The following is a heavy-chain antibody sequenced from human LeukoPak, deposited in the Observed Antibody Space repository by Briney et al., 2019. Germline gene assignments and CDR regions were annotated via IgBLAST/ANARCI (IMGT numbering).Heavy chain of an antibody. J-gene: IGHJ4*02. CDR2: IYPGDSDT. D-gene: IGHD3-22*01. CDR3: AACEGYYYDSSGYYRI. CDR1: GYSFTSYW. Sequence: GESLKISCKGSGYSFTSYWIGWVRQMPGKGLEWMGIIYPGDSDTRYSPSFQGQVTISADKSISTAYLQWSSLKASDTAMYYCAACEGYYYDSSGYYRIWGQGTLVTVSS. V-gene: IGHV5-51*01.